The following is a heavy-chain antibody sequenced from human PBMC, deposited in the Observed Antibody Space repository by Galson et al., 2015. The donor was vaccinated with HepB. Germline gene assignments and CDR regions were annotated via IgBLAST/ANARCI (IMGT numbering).Heavy chain of an antibody. CDR1: GGSISSGDYY. Sequence: TLSLTCTVSGGSISSGDYYWSWIRQPPGKGLEWIGYIYYSGSTYYNPSLKSRVTISVDTSKNQFSLKLSSVTAADTAVYYCARGYYDSSGYYADAFDIWGQGTMVTVSS. CDR2: IYYSGST. J-gene: IGHJ3*02. D-gene: IGHD3-22*01. CDR3: ARGYYDSSGYYADAFDI. V-gene: IGHV4-30-4*01.